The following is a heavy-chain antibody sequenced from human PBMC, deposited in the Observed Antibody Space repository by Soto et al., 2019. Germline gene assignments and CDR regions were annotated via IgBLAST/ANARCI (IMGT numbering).Heavy chain of an antibody. D-gene: IGHD6-6*01. CDR1: GSTFSSYA. V-gene: IGHV3-23*01. CDR3: AKNPVALQLVLYYYYYMDV. CDR2: ISGSGGST. Sequence: GGSLRLSCAASGSTFSSYAMSWVRQAPGKGLEWVSAISGSGGSTYYADSVKGRFTISRDNSKNTLYLQMNSLRAEDTAVYYCAKNPVALQLVLYYYYYMDVWGKGTTVTVSS. J-gene: IGHJ6*03.